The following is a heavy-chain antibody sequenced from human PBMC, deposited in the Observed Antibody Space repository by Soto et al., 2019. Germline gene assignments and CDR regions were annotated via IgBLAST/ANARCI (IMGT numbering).Heavy chain of an antibody. CDR3: ARSVAMPGTRYSDY. J-gene: IGHJ4*02. Sequence: SETLSLTCTVSGVSSSSSSFYLGWIRQPPGRGLEWIGTMYYSGSTYYNPSLKSRVTISGDTSKNQFSLKLSSVTAADAAVYYCARSVAMPGTRYSDYWGQGTLVT. CDR1: GVSSSSSSFY. CDR2: MYYSGST. D-gene: IGHD6-19*01. V-gene: IGHV4-39*01.